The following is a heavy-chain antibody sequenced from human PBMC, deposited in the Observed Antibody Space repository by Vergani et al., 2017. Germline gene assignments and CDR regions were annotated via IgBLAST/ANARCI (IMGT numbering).Heavy chain of an antibody. Sequence: EVQLVESGGGLVKPGGSLRLSCAASGFTFSSYSMNWVRQAPGKGLEWVSSISSSSSYIYYADSVKGRFTISRDNAKNSLYLQMNSLRAEDTAVYYCARVWQLVQGDAFDIWGQGTMVTVSS. D-gene: IGHD6-13*01. CDR2: ISSSSSYI. V-gene: IGHV3-21*01. CDR3: ARVWQLVQGDAFDI. J-gene: IGHJ3*02. CDR1: GFTFSSYS.